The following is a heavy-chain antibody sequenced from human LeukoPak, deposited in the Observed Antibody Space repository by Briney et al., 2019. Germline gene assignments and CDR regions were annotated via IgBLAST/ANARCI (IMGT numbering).Heavy chain of an antibody. J-gene: IGHJ4*02. CDR3: ARVGYSGWNLEY. Sequence: PGGSLRLSXAASGFTFSDYYMSWIRQAPGKGLEWVANINQDGSVKYYVDSVKGRFTISRDNAKNSLYVQMNSLRDEDTAVYYCARVGYSGWNLEYWGQGTLVTVSS. D-gene: IGHD5-12*01. CDR1: GFTFSDYY. V-gene: IGHV3-7*01. CDR2: INQDGSVK.